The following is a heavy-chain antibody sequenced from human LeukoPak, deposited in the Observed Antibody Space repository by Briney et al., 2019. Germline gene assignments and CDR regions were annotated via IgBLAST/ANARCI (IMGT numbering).Heavy chain of an antibody. J-gene: IGHJ4*02. CDR1: GYSFTSYW. V-gene: IGHV5-51*01. CDR2: IYPGDSDT. Sequence: GESLKISCKGSGYSFTSYWISWVRQMPGKGLEWMGIIYPGDSDTRYSPSFQGQVTISADKSISTAYLQWSSLKASDTAMYYCARHLEPHGAVALDFDYWGQGTLVTVSS. D-gene: IGHD6-19*01. CDR3: ARHLEPHGAVALDFDY.